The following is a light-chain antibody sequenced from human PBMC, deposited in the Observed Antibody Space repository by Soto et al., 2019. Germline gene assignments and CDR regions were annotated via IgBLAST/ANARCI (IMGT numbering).Light chain of an antibody. Sequence: DIQMTQSHSTLSASIGDGVTITCRASQSVSGWLAWYQQTPGEAPKLLISDASKLENGVSSRFRGRGSGTEFTLSINSLQPEDSATYYCQQYNNFPWTFGLATKVDIK. CDR3: QQYNNFPWT. J-gene: IGKJ1*01. CDR2: DAS. CDR1: QSVSGW. V-gene: IGKV1-5*01.